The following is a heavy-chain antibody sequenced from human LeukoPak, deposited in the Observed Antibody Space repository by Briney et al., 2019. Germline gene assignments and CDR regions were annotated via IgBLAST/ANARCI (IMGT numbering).Heavy chain of an antibody. J-gene: IGHJ4*02. CDR2: IRYDGSNK. D-gene: IGHD4-17*01. Sequence: GGSLRLSCAASGFTFSSYGVHWVRQAPGKGLEWVAFIRYDGSNKYYADSVKGRFTISRDNSKNTLYLQMNSLRAEDTAVYYCAKDGAYGDYEDYWGQGTLVTVSS. V-gene: IGHV3-30*02. CDR3: AKDGAYGDYEDY. CDR1: GFTFSSYG.